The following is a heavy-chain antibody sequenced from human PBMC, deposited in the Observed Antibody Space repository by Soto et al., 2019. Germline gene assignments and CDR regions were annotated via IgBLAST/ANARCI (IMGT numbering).Heavy chain of an antibody. V-gene: IGHV3-9*01. CDR1: GFTFDDYA. J-gene: IGHJ4*02. CDR2: ISWNSGNI. CDR3: AKGRGYTYNGGSALDS. D-gene: IGHD5-18*01. Sequence: GGSLRLSCAASGFTFDDYAVHWVRQAPGKGLEWVSGISWNSGNIDYADSVEGRFTISRDNAKNSLFLQMNSLRLEDTAFYYCAKGRGYTYNGGSALDSWGRGTLVTVSS.